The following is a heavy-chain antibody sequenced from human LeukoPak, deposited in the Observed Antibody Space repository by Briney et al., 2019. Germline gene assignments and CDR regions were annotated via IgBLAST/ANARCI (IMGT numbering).Heavy chain of an antibody. CDR3: AKADRGWGVITKD. J-gene: IGHJ4*02. V-gene: IGHV3-23*01. Sequence: PGGSLRLSCAASGFTFSTYAMSWVRQAPGKGLEWVSAIGGSGDFTYYAEHVRGRFTISRDNSEKTLYLQMNSLRAEDTAVYYCAKADRGWGVITKDWGQGTLVTVSS. CDR2: IGGSGDFT. CDR1: GFTFSTYA. D-gene: IGHD3-10*01.